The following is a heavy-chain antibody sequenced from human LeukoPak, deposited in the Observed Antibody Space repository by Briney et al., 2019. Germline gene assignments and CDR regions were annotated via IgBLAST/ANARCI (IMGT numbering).Heavy chain of an antibody. D-gene: IGHD2-2*01. CDR2: ISAYNGNT. J-gene: IGHJ4*02. CDR3: ARAEQYQLLLH. CDR1: GYTFTSYG. Sequence: ASVKVSCKASGYTFTSYGITWVRQSPGQGLEWMGWISAYNGNTNYAQKLQGRVTMTTDTSTSTAYLDLRSLRSDDTAVYYCARAEQYQLLLHWGQGTLVTVSS. V-gene: IGHV1-18*01.